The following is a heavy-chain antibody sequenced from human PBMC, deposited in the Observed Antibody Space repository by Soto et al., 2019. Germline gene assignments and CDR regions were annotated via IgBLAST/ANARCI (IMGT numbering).Heavy chain of an antibody. CDR2: IYYSGST. J-gene: IGHJ4*02. D-gene: IGHD3-10*01. CDR3: ARGVRYDTGFDY. Sequence: QVQLQESGPGLVKPSQTLSLTCTVSGGSISSGGYYWSWIRQHPGKGLEWIGYIYYSGSTYYNPSPQSRVTIPVATSKNQFSLKLSSVTAAAPAVYYCARGVRYDTGFDYWGPGTLVTVSS. CDR1: GGSISSGGYY. V-gene: IGHV4-31*03.